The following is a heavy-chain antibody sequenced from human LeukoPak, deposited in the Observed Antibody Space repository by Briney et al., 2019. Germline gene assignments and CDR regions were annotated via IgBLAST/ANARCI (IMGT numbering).Heavy chain of an antibody. V-gene: IGHV1-69*13. Sequence: ASVKVSCKASGGTFSSYAISWVRQAPGQGLEWMGGIIPIFGTANYAQKFQGRVTITADESTSTAYMELSSLRSEDTAVYYCARGVGYCSSTSCYGNDYWGQGTLVTVSS. D-gene: IGHD2-2*01. CDR1: GGTFSSYA. CDR3: ARGVGYCSSTSCYGNDY. CDR2: IIPIFGTA. J-gene: IGHJ4*02.